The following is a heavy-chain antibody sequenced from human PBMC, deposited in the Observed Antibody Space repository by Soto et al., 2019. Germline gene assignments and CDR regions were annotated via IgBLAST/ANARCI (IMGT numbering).Heavy chain of an antibody. CDR1: GFTFSAYD. CDR2: IGTQHDA. V-gene: IGHV3-13*01. Sequence: EVQLVESGGGLVQPGGSLRLSCAASGFTFSAYDMHWVRQTTGKGLEWVAAIGTQHDAYYPDSVKGRFTISRENAKNSLYLQMNSLRGGDTAVYYCARQASFWPGGGGWFDPWGQGTLVTVSS. CDR3: ARQASFWPGGGGWFDP. D-gene: IGHD3-16*01. J-gene: IGHJ5*02.